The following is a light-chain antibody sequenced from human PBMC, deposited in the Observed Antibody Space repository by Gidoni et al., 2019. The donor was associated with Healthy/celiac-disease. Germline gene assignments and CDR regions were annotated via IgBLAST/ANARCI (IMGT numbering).Light chain of an antibody. J-gene: IGKJ2*01. CDR2: AAS. V-gene: IGKV1-39*01. Sequence: DIQMTQSPSSLSASVGDRVTITCRASQSISSYLTWYQQKPGKAPTLLIYAASSLQSGVPSRFSVSGSGTDFTLTISSLQPEDFATYYCQQSYSTPYTFGQGTKLEIK. CDR3: QQSYSTPYT. CDR1: QSISSY.